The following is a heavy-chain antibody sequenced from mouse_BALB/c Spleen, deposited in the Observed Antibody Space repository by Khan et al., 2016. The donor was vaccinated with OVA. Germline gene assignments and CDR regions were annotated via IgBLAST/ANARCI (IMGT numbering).Heavy chain of an antibody. CDR2: IWAGGST. J-gene: IGHJ4*01. CDR1: GFSLTSYG. V-gene: IGHV2-9*02. CDR3: ARFYDGYHYTVDY. Sequence: QVQLQQSGPGLVAPSQSLSITCTVSGFSLTSYGVHWVRQPPGKGLEWLGVIWAGGSTNYNSALMSRLSISKDNSKSQVFLKMNSLQTDDTAMYYCARFYDGYHYTVDYWGQGTSVTVSS. D-gene: IGHD2-3*01.